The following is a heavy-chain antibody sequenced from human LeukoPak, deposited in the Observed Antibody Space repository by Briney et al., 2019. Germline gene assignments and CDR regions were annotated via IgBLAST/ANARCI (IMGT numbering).Heavy chain of an antibody. CDR1: GFTFSSYS. V-gene: IGHV3-21*01. Sequence: GGSLRLSCAASGFTFSSYSMNWVRQAPGKGLEWVSSISSSSSYIYYADSVKGRFTISGDNAKNSLYLQMNSLRAEDTAVYYCARDLSQTYYYDSSGYSFDYWGQGTLVTVSS. CDR2: ISSSSSYI. D-gene: IGHD3-22*01. CDR3: ARDLSQTYYYDSSGYSFDY. J-gene: IGHJ4*02.